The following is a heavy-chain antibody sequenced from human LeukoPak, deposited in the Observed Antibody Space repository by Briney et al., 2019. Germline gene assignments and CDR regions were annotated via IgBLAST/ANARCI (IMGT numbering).Heavy chain of an antibody. CDR3: AAGLVHESDY. J-gene: IGHJ4*02. D-gene: IGHD6-19*01. CDR1: GFTFSTYG. Sequence: GGSLRLSCAASGFTFSTYGKHWVRQAPGKGLEWVAIISYDGSNKYYADSVKGRFTISRDNSKNTLYLQMNSLRAEDTAVYYCAAGLVHESDYWGQGTLVTVSS. CDR2: ISYDGSNK. V-gene: IGHV3-30*03.